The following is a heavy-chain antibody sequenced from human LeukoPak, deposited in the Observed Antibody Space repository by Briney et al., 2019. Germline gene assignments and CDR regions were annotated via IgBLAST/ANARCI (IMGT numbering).Heavy chain of an antibody. J-gene: IGHJ5*02. CDR2: IYYSGST. CDR3: ARAGSSWYYDWFDP. V-gene: IGHV4-39*07. D-gene: IGHD6-13*01. CDR1: GGSISSSSYY. Sequence: SEALSLTCTVSGGSISSSSYYWGWIRQPPGKGLEWIGSIYYSGSTYYNPSLKSRATISVDTSKNQFSLKLSSVTAADTAVYYCARAGSSWYYDWFDPWGQGTLVTVSS.